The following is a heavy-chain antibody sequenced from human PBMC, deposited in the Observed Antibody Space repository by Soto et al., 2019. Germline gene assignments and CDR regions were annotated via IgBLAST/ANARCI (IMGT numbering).Heavy chain of an antibody. CDR2: IYSSGYT. Sequence: PSETLSLTCTVSGGSISSYYWNWIRQPPGKGLEWIGYIYSSGYTNYNPSLKTRVTMTVDTSKNQFSLKLSSASAADTAVYYCARGAANDWSFGFDSWGQGSLVTVSS. CDR1: GGSISSYY. CDR3: ARGAANDWSFGFDS. J-gene: IGHJ4*02. D-gene: IGHD3-9*01. V-gene: IGHV4-59*01.